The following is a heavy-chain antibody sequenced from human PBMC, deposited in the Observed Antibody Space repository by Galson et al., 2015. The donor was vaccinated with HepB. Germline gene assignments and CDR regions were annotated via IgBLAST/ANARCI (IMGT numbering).Heavy chain of an antibody. V-gene: IGHV3-30-3*01. CDR3: ARDDFDYGGAPFDY. CDR1: GFTFSSYA. D-gene: IGHD3-16*01. Sequence: SLRLSCAASGFTFSSYAMHWVRQAPGKGLEWVAVISYDGSNKYYADSVKGRFTISRDNSKNTLYLQMNSLRAEDTAVYYCARDDFDYGGAPFDYWGQGTLVTVSS. J-gene: IGHJ4*02. CDR2: ISYDGSNK.